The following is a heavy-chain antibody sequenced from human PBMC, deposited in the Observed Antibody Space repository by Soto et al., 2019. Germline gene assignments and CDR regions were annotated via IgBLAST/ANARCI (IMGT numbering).Heavy chain of an antibody. CDR3: AKDRLLFTGEGGGAFDI. J-gene: IGHJ3*02. Sequence: GGSLRLSCAASGFTFSSYAMSWVRQAPGKGLEWVSAISGSGGSTYYADSVKGRFTISRDNSKNTLYLQMNSLRAEDTAVYYCAKDRLLFTGEGGGAFDIWGQGTMVTVSS. V-gene: IGHV3-23*01. CDR2: ISGSGGST. CDR1: GFTFSSYA. D-gene: IGHD2-21*02.